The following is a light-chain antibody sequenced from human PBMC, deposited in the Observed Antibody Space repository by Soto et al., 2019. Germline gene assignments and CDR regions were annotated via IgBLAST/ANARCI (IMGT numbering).Light chain of an antibody. CDR3: QQYYTAPLT. CDR1: QXVLYSSNNKNY. J-gene: IGKJ4*01. CDR2: WAS. Sequence: DIEMTQSPDSLAVSLGERATINXXSSQXVLYSSNNKNYLAWYQQKSGQPPKXXIYWASTRESGVPDRFSGSGSGADFTLTISSLQAEDVAVYYCQQYYTAPLTFGGGTKVDIK. V-gene: IGKV4-1*01.